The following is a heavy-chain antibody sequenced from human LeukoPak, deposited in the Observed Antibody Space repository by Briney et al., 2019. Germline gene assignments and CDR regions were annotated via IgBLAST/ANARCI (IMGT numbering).Heavy chain of an antibody. CDR3: ARVSVDTAMVYWDLDYYYYMDV. Sequence: TSETLSLTCTVSGGSISSGSYYWSWIRQPAGKGLEWIGRIYTSGSTNYNPSLKSRVTISVDTSKNQFSLKLSSVTAADTAVYYCARVSVDTAMVYWDLDYYYYMDVWGKGTTVTVSS. D-gene: IGHD5-18*01. CDR2: IYTSGST. V-gene: IGHV4-61*02. CDR1: GGSISSGSYY. J-gene: IGHJ6*03.